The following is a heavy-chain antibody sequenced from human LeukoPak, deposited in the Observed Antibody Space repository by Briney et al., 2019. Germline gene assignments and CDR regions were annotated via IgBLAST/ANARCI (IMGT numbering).Heavy chain of an antibody. CDR3: ARGRGWVDY. J-gene: IGHJ4*02. Sequence: GGSLRLSCVASGFTFNNYWMSWVRQAPGKGLEWVANIGYVGGEKYYVDSVKGRFTISRDNTKNSLFLQMNGLRVDDMAVYYCARGRGWVDYWGQGTLVTVSS. CDR1: GFTFNNYW. V-gene: IGHV3-7*01. CDR2: IGYVGGEK. D-gene: IGHD3-16*01.